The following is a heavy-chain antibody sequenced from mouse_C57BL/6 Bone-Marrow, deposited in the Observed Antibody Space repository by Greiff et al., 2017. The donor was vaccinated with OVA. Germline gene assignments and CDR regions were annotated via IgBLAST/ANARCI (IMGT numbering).Heavy chain of an antibody. V-gene: IGHV1-61*01. Sequence: QVQLQQPGAELVRPGSSVKLSCKASGYTFTSYWMDWVKQRPGQGLEWIGNIYPSASETPYNQKFTDKATLTVDKSSSTAYMQLSSLTSEDSAVDYCARYGYYDWYFDVWGTGTTVTVSS. D-gene: IGHD2-3*01. CDR3: ARYGYYDWYFDV. J-gene: IGHJ1*03. CDR1: GYTFTSYW. CDR2: IYPSASET.